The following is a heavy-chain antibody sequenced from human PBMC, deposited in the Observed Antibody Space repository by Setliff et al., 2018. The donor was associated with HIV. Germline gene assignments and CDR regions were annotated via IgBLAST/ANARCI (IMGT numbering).Heavy chain of an antibody. J-gene: IGHJ6*03. V-gene: IGHV4-61*01. CDR1: GGSVSNDSYY. Sequence: SETLSLTCTVSGGSVSNDSYYWSWIRLPPGRGLEWIGYIFYSGSTNYNTSLKSRVTISVDTSKNQFSLKLSSVTAADTAVYYCARAGCSSTSCYSLGYYYMDVWGKGTTVTVSS. CDR2: IFYSGST. D-gene: IGHD2-2*01. CDR3: ARAGCSSTSCYSLGYYYMDV.